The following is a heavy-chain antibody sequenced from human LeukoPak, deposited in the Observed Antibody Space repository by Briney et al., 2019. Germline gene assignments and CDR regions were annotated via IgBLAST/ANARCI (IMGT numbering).Heavy chain of an antibody. CDR1: GFTFSNYG. CDR3: AKDSLDGYGY. CDR2: VSDSPGGT. Sequence: PGGSLRLSCAASGFTFSNYGMSWVRQAPGKGLEWVSTVSDSPGGTYYADSVKGRFTISRDNSKNTLYLQMNSLRAEDTAVYYCAKDSLDGYGYWGQGTLVTVSS. D-gene: IGHD5-24*01. V-gene: IGHV3-23*01. J-gene: IGHJ4*02.